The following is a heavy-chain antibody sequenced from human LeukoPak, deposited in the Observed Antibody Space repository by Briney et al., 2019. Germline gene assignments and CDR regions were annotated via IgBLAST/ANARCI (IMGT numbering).Heavy chain of an antibody. CDR1: GGSISSSNSY. D-gene: IGHD3/OR15-3a*01. Sequence: PSETLSLTCTVSGGSISSSNSYWGWIRQPPGKGLEWIGGIYYSGNTYYNASLKSQVSISIDTSKNQFSLRLTSVTAADTAVYYCARQTGSGLFILPGGQGTLVTVSS. J-gene: IGHJ4*02. V-gene: IGHV4-39*01. CDR3: ARQTGSGLFILP. CDR2: IYYSGNT.